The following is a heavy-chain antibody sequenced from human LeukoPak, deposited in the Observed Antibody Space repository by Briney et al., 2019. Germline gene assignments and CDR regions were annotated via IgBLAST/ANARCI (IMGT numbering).Heavy chain of an antibody. J-gene: IGHJ4*02. V-gene: IGHV1-69*05. CDR3: ARGESIAAADPFDY. CDR2: IIPIFGTA. CDR1: GGTFSSYA. D-gene: IGHD6-13*01. Sequence: SVKVSCKASGGTFSSYAITWVRQAPGQGLEWMGRIIPIFGTANYAQKFQGRVTITTDESTSTAYMELSSLRSEDTAVYYCARGESIAAADPFDYWGQGTLVTVSS.